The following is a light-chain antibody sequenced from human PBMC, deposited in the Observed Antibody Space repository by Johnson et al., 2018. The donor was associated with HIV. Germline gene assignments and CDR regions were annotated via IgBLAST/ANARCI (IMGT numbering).Light chain of an antibody. CDR2: ENN. J-gene: IGLJ1*01. CDR3: GTSVRSLSAYV. CDR1: SSNIGNNY. Sequence: QSVLTQPPSVSAAPGQKVTISCSGSSSNIGNNYVSWYQELPGTALKLLIYENNKRPSGIPDRFSGSKSGTSATLCITGLQNGDEADYYCGTSVRSLSAYVSGTGTKVTAL. V-gene: IGLV1-51*02.